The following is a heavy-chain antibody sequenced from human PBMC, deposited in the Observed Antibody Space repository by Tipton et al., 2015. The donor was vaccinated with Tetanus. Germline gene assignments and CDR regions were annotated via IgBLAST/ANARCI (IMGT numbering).Heavy chain of an antibody. J-gene: IGHJ4*02. CDR1: GGSFSGYY. Sequence: TLSLTCAVYGGSFSGYYWSWIRQPPGKGLEWIGEINHSGSTNYNPSLKSRVTISVDTSKNQFSLKLSSVTAADTAVYYCASRIYGDYVYRTFDYWGQGTLVTVSS. D-gene: IGHD4-17*01. CDR3: ASRIYGDYVYRTFDY. V-gene: IGHV4-34*01. CDR2: INHSGST.